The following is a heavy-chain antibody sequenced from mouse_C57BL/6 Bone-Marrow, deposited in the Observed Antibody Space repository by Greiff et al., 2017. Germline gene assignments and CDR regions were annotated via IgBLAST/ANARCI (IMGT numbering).Heavy chain of an antibody. V-gene: IGHV1-19*01. CDR3: ARSSTVVATDFDY. J-gene: IGHJ2*01. D-gene: IGHD1-1*01. CDR1: GYTFTDYY. Sequence: DVQLQESGPVLVKPGASVKMSCKASGYTFTDYYMNWVKQSHGKSLEWIGVINPYNGGTSYNQKFKGKATLTVDKSSSTAYMELNSLTSEDSAVYYCARSSTVVATDFDYWGQGTTLTVSS. CDR2: INPYNGGT.